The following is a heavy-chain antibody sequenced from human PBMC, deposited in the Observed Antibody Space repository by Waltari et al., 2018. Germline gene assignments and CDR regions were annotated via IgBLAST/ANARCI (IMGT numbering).Heavy chain of an antibody. Sequence: EVQLVESGGGLVQPGRSLRLSCTASGFTFGSYAMSWVPQAPGKGLGWVGFIRSKAYGGTTEYAASVKGRFTISRDDSKSIAYLQMNSLKTEDTAVYYCTRDSLGKYYFDYWGQGTLVTVSS. CDR2: IRSKAYGGTT. D-gene: IGHD1-26*01. CDR3: TRDSLGKYYFDY. V-gene: IGHV3-49*04. CDR1: GFTFGSYA. J-gene: IGHJ4*02.